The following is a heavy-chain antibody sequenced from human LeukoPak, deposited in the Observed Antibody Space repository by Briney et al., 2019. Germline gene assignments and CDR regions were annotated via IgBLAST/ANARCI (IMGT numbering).Heavy chain of an antibody. J-gene: IGHJ5*02. CDR3: ARRHSYGYGWFDP. CDR2: TYSSGST. D-gene: IGHD5-18*01. V-gene: IGHV4-59*01. Sequence: PSETLTLTCTVSGGSISSYYWSWIRQPPGKGLEWIGYTYSSGSTNYNPSLKSRVTISVDTSNNQFSLKLSSVTAADTAVYYCARRHSYGYGWFDPWGQGTLVTVSS. CDR1: GGSISSYY.